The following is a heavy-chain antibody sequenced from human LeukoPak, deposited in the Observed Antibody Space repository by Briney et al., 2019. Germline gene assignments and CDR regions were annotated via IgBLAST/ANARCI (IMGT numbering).Heavy chain of an antibody. V-gene: IGHV3-11*04. CDR3: ARNYCSSTSRYLDY. CDR2: ISSSGSTI. J-gene: IGHJ4*02. Sequence: GGSLRLSCAASGFTFSDYYMSWIRQAPGKGLEWVSYISSSGSTIYYADSVKGRFTISRDNAKNSLYLQMNSLRAEDTAVYYCARNYCSSTSRYLDYWGQGTLVTVSS. D-gene: IGHD2-2*01. CDR1: GFTFSDYY.